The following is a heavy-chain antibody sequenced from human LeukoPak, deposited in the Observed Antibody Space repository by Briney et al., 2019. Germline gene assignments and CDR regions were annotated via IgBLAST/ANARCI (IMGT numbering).Heavy chain of an antibody. D-gene: IGHD1-1*01. J-gene: IGHJ4*02. CDR1: GFTFNNYA. Sequence: GGSLRLSCAASGFTFNNYAMSWVRQAPGKGLEWVSAISGRGGSTYYAVSVKGRFTISRDNSENTLYLQMNSLRAEDTAVYYCAKVIDTTGRDYLDYWGQGTLVTVSS. CDR3: AKVIDTTGRDYLDY. CDR2: ISGRGGST. V-gene: IGHV3-23*01.